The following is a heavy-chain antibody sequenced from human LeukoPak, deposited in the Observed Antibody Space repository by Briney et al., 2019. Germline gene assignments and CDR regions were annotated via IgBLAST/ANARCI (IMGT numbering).Heavy chain of an antibody. V-gene: IGHV4-4*07. CDR1: GGSISNYY. CDR2: IYSSGRT. D-gene: IGHD2-21*02. J-gene: IGHJ4*02. Sequence: SETLSLTCTVSGGSISNYYWSWIRQPAGKGLEWIGRIYSSGRTNYNPSLKSRVTMSVDTSKNQFSLKLSSVTAADTAMYYCARGRGDYGSSDYWGQGTLVTVSS. CDR3: ARGRGDYGSSDY.